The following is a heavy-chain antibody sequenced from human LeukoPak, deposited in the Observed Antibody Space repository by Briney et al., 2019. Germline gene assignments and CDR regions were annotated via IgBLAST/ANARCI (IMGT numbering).Heavy chain of an antibody. V-gene: IGHV1-46*03. CDR2: INPSGVMA. CDR3: VRDNYVGEPARWFDP. Sequence: GASVKVSGKASGYSFTSYYMHWGREAPGQGLEWRGGINPSGVMAAYAQKFQGRLTMTRATVTSTDYMGLSSLTSDDTAVYSCVRDNYVGEPARWFDPWGQGTLVTVSS. D-gene: IGHD1-26*01. J-gene: IGHJ5*02. CDR1: GYSFTSYY.